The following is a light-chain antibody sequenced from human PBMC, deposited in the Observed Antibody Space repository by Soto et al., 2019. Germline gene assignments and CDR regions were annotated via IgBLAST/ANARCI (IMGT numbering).Light chain of an antibody. Sequence: EIVLTRSPGILSLSPGXRXXLXXXXSQSISSSFLAWYQQKPGQAPRLLIYGASSRATGIPDRFSGSGSGTDFTLTISRLEPEDFAVYYCQQYGSSPWTYGQGTKVDIK. CDR3: QQYGSSPWT. CDR1: QSISSSF. V-gene: IGKV3-20*01. J-gene: IGKJ1*01. CDR2: GAS.